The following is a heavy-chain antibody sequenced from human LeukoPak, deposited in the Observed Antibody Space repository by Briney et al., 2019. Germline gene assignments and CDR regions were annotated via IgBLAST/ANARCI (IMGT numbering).Heavy chain of an antibody. D-gene: IGHD6-19*01. J-gene: IGHJ4*02. V-gene: IGHV3-23*01. CDR2: IIGNGGST. CDR1: GFTFSSYA. CDR3: AKDPYSSGIYYFNY. Sequence: PGGSLRLSCAASGFTFSSYAMNWVRQAPGKGLEWVSSIIGNGGSTYYADSVKGRFTISRDNPKNTLYLQMDSLRAEDTAVYYCAKDPYSSGIYYFNYWGQGTLVTVSS.